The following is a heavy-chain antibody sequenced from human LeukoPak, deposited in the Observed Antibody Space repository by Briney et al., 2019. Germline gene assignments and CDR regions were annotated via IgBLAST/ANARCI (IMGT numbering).Heavy chain of an antibody. Sequence: SETLSLTCTVSGGSISSYYWSWIRQPPGKGLEWIGYIYYSGSTNYNPSLKSRVTISVDTSKNQFSLKLSSVTAADTAVYYCASRDFDYWGQGTLVTVSS. CDR2: IYYSGST. V-gene: IGHV4-59*01. J-gene: IGHJ4*02. CDR3: ASRDFDY. CDR1: GGSISSYY.